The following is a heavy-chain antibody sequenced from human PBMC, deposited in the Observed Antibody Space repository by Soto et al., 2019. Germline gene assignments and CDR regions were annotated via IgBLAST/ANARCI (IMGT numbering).Heavy chain of an antibody. CDR2: IWYDGSNK. V-gene: IGHV3-33*01. CDR3: ARDPRTPITMVRGVMSWFDP. D-gene: IGHD3-10*01. CDR1: GFTFSSYG. J-gene: IGHJ5*02. Sequence: QTGGSLRLSCAASGFTFSSYGMHWVRQAPGKGLEWVAVIWYDGSNKYYADSVKGRFTISRDNSKNTLYLQMNSLRAEDTAVYYCARDPRTPITMVRGVMSWFDPWGQGTLVTVSS.